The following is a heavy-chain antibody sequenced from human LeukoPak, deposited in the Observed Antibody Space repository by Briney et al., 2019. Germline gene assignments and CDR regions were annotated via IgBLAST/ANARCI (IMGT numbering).Heavy chain of an antibody. D-gene: IGHD6-13*01. Sequence: ASVRVSFKASGYTFTVYYMHWVRQAPGQGLEWMGWINPNSGGTNYAQKFQGWVTMTRDTSISTAYMELSRLRSDDTAVYYCATGSSGWYEYFQHWGQGTLVTVSS. CDR2: INPNSGGT. CDR1: GYTFTVYY. J-gene: IGHJ1*01. CDR3: ATGSSGWYEYFQH. V-gene: IGHV1-2*04.